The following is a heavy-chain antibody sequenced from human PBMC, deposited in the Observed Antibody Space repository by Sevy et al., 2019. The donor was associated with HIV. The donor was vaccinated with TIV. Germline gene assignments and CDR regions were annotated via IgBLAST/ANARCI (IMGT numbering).Heavy chain of an antibody. CDR2: IYPGDSDT. CDR1: GYSFTSYW. Sequence: GESLKISCKGSGYSFTSYWIGWVRQMPGKGLEWMGIIYPGDSDTRYSPSFQGQVTISADKSISTAYLQWSSLKASDTALYYCARAREFGGGRYYFDYWGQGTLVTVSS. CDR3: ARAREFGGGRYYFDY. J-gene: IGHJ4*02. V-gene: IGHV5-51*01. D-gene: IGHD3-16*01.